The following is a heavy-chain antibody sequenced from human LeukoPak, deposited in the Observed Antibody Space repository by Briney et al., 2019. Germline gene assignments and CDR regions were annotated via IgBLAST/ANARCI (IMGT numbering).Heavy chain of an antibody. J-gene: IGHJ4*02. V-gene: IGHV4-34*01. D-gene: IGHD3-10*01. CDR2: INHSGST. Sequence: SETLSLTCAVYGGSFSGYYWSWIRQPPGKGLEWIGEINHSGSTNYNPSLKSRVTISVDTSKNQFSLELSSVTAADTAVYYCARGGYYYGSGSYYYWGQGTLVTVSS. CDR3: ARGGYYYGSGSYYY. CDR1: GGSFSGYY.